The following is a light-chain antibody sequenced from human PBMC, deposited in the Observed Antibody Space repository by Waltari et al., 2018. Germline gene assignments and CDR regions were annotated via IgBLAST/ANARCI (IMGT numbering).Light chain of an antibody. V-gene: IGKV3-15*01. Sequence: ETVMTQSPATLSVSPGGRATLSCRASQSLGTNLAWYQTKPGQAPRLLIYGASSRATGVPARFSGSGSGTDFTLTISSLQSEDFVVYYCQQYNNWPLYTFGQGTKLEI. J-gene: IGKJ2*01. CDR2: GAS. CDR1: QSLGTN. CDR3: QQYNNWPLYT.